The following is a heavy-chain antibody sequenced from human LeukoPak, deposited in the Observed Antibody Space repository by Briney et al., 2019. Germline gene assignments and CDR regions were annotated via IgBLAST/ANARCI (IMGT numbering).Heavy chain of an antibody. CDR2: VSGSADNT. D-gene: IGHD3-9*01. CDR3: ATLVFDSSGYSYFDY. V-gene: IGHV3-23*01. Sequence: QPGASLRLSCAASGFTFSSYAMSFVRQPPGRGLEWLSVVSGSADNTYYADSVKGLFTISRDNSKNTLYLQMNSLRAEDTAVYYCATLVFDSSGYSYFDYWGPGTLVTVSS. J-gene: IGHJ4*02. CDR1: GFTFSSYA.